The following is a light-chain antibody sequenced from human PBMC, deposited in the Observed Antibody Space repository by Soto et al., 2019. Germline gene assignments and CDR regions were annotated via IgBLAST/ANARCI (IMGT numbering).Light chain of an antibody. J-gene: IGKJ4*01. CDR3: QQLDRYPFT. V-gene: IGKV1-9*01. CDR2: GAF. CDR1: HDIRSY. Sequence: DIQLTQSPSFLSASVGDRITITCRASHDIRSYLAWYQQKPAKAPKLLIYGAFTLQSGVPSRFSGSGSGTEFTLTISSLQPEDFASYYCQQLDRYPFTFGGGTKVEI.